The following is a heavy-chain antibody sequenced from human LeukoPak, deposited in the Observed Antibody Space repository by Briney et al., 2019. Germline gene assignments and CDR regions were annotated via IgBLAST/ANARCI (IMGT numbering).Heavy chain of an antibody. CDR2: ISYDGSNK. V-gene: IGHV3-30-3*01. D-gene: IGHD2-15*01. CDR1: GFTFSSYA. J-gene: IGHJ5*02. CDR3: AREAQDSTGFDP. Sequence: GGSLRLSCAASGFTFSSYAMHWVRQAPGKGLEWVAVISYDGSNKYYADSVKGRFTISRDNSKNTLYLQMNSLRAEDTAVYYCAREAQDSTGFDPWGQGTLVTVSS.